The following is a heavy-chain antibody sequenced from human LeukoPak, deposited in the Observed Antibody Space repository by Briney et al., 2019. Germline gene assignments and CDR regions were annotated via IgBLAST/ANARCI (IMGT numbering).Heavy chain of an antibody. V-gene: IGHV4-34*01. CDR3: ARGSRFVYSSSHYYYYYYMDV. D-gene: IGHD6-6*01. CDR2: INHSGST. J-gene: IGHJ6*03. CDR1: GGSFSGYY. Sequence: SETLSLTCAVYGGSFSGYYWSWIRQPPGKGLEWIGEINHSGSTNYNPSLKSRVTISADTSKNQFSLKLSSVTAADTAVYYCARGSRFVYSSSHYYYYYYMDVWGKGTTVTVSS.